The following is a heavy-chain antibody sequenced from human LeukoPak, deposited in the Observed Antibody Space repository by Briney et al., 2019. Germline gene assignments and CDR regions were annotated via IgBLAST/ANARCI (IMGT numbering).Heavy chain of an antibody. Sequence: SETLSLTCTVSGGSISSGGYYWSWIRQHPGKGLEWIGYIYYSGSTYYNPSLKSRVTISVDTSKNQFSLKLSSVTAADTAVYYCARAGGFFSPFGYWGQGTLVAVSS. CDR2: IYYSGST. CDR3: ARAGGFFSPFGY. CDR1: GGSISSGGYY. D-gene: IGHD3-16*01. J-gene: IGHJ4*02. V-gene: IGHV4-31*03.